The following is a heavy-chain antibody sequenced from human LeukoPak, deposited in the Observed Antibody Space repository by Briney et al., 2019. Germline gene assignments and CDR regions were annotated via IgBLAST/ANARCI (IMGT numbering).Heavy chain of an antibody. CDR1: GFTFTNYW. CDR3: AREDTITMVRGISVDY. Sequence: PGGSLRLSCSASGFTFTNYWMSWVRQAPGKGLEWVANIKQDGGEKNYVDSMKGRFTISRDNTKNSVYLQMKSLGAADTAVYYCAREDTITMVRGISVDYWGQGTLVTVSS. J-gene: IGHJ4*02. V-gene: IGHV3-7*03. D-gene: IGHD3-10*01. CDR2: IKQDGGEK.